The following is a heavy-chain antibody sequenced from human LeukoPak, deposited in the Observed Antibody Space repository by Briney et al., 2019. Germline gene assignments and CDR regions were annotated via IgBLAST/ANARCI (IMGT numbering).Heavy chain of an antibody. J-gene: IGHJ4*02. CDR3: ARSASSPQYYDFWSGYYAFGY. V-gene: IGHV4-59*01. Sequence: PSETLSLTCTVSGGSISSYYWSWIRQPPGKGLEWIGYIYYSGSTNYTPSLKSRVTISVDTSKNQFSLKLSSVTAADTAVYYCARSASSPQYYDFWSGYYAFGYWGQGTLVTVSS. CDR2: IYYSGST. D-gene: IGHD3-3*01. CDR1: GGSISSYY.